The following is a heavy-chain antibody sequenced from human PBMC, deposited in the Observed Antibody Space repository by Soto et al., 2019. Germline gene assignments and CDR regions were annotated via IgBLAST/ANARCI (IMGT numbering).Heavy chain of an antibody. Sequence: PGEALKISCKGSGYSFTTYWISWVRQMPGKGLEWMGRIDPSDSYTNYSPSFQGHVTISADKSISTAYLQWSSLKASDTAMYYCARLFLFAGDYVSPDKKKYYYYYGMDVWGQGTTVTVSS. D-gene: IGHD4-17*01. CDR2: IDPSDSYT. J-gene: IGHJ6*02. V-gene: IGHV5-10-1*01. CDR1: GYSFTTYW. CDR3: ARLFLFAGDYVSPDKKKYYYYYGMDV.